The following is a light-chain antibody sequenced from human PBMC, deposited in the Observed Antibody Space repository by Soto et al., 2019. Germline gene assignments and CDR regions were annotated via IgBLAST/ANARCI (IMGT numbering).Light chain of an antibody. CDR2: GAS. CDR3: QQYGSSALMYT. Sequence: ENVLTQSPGTLSLSPGERATLSCRASQSVRSTYLAWYQHKPGQAPRLLIYGASSRAIGIPDRFSGSGSGTDFTLTISRLEPEDFAVYYCQQYGSSALMYTFGQGTKLEIK. CDR1: QSVRSTY. J-gene: IGKJ2*01. V-gene: IGKV3-20*01.